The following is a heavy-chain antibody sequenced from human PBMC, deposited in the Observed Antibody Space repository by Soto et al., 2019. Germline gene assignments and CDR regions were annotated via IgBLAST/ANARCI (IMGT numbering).Heavy chain of an antibody. V-gene: IGHV4-30-4*01. CDR3: ARSIVVVVAAPGAGAFDI. D-gene: IGHD2-15*01. J-gene: IGHJ3*02. CDR1: GGSISSGDYY. Sequence: LSLTCPVSGGSISSGDYYWSWIRQPPGKGLEWIGYIYYSGSTYYNPSLKSRVTISVDTSKTQFSLKLSSVTAADTAVYYCARSIVVVVAAPGAGAFDIWGQGTMVTVSS. CDR2: IYYSGST.